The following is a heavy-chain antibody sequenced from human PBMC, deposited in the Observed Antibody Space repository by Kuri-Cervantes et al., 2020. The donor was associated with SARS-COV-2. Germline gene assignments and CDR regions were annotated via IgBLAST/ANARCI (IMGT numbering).Heavy chain of an antibody. V-gene: IGHV1-69*02. Sequence: SVKVSCKASGGTFSSYTISWVRQAPGQGLEWMGRIIPILGIANYAQKFQGRVTITRDTSASTAYMELSSLRSEDTAVYYCARFKGDWFDPWGQGTLVTVSS. J-gene: IGHJ5*02. CDR1: GGTFSSYT. CDR3: ARFKGDWFDP. CDR2: IIPILGIA.